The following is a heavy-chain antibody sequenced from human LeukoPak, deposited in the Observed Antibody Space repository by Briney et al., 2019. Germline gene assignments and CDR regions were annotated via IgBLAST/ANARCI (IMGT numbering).Heavy chain of an antibody. CDR2: INPNSGGT. J-gene: IGHJ5*02. V-gene: IGHV1-2*02. D-gene: IGHD6-13*01. CDR1: GYTFAGYY. CDR3: ARGPYSSNWYRNWFDP. Sequence: GASVKVSCKASGYTFAGYYMHWVRQAPGQGLEWMGWINPNSGGTNYAQKFQGRVTMTRDTSISTAYMELSRLRSDDTAVYYCARGPYSSNWYRNWFDPWGQGTLVTVSS.